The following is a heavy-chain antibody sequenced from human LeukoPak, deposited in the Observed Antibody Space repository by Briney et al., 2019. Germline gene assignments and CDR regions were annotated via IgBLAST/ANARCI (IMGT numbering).Heavy chain of an antibody. CDR2: IYDSGTT. Sequence: SETLSLTCTVSSGSFGNYYWSWIRQPPGKGLEWIGYIYDSGTTNYNPSLKSRVTISVDTSKNQFSLKLSSVTAADTAVYYCARDFSAAFDIWGQGTMVTVSS. D-gene: IGHD2/OR15-2a*01. V-gene: IGHV4-59*01. J-gene: IGHJ3*02. CDR1: SGSFGNYY. CDR3: ARDFSAAFDI.